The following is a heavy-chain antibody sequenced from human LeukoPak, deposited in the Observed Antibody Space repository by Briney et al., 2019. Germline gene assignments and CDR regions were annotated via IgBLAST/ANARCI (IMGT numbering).Heavy chain of an antibody. CDR3: ARDASLYCSGKTCYWAFDL. J-gene: IGHJ5*02. CDR2: IKQDGKNT. V-gene: IGHV3-7*01. D-gene: IGHD2-15*01. Sequence: GGSLRLSCAATGFTFRSYWMSWVRQPPGKGLEWVANIKQDGKNTYYVDSVKGRFTISRDNAKNSLSLQMNTLRVEDTAVYYCARDASLYCSGKTCYWAFDLWGQGTPVTVSS. CDR1: GFTFRSYW.